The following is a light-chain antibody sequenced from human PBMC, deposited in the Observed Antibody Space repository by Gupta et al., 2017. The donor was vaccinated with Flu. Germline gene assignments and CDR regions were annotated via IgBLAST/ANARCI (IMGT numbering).Light chain of an antibody. CDR1: QGIMWL. J-gene: IGKJ2*01. Sequence: PSTLSASVGCRVTITCRASQGIMWLVLWYQQKPGQAPNILIYRGANIKGGVPSRCSGSGGGTKVIPTISSRQQYDVATDYCQHHNSTSYTFGQGTKLDIK. CDR2: RGA. CDR3: QHHNSTSYT. V-gene: IGKV1-5*03.